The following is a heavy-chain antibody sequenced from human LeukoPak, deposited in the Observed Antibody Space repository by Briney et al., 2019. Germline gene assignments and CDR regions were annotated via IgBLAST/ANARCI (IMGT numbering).Heavy chain of an antibody. J-gene: IGHJ3*02. CDR2: IYTSGST. CDR1: GGSISSYY. Sequence: SETLSLTCTVSGGSISSYYWSWVRQPAGKGLEWIGRIYTSGSTNYNPSLKSRVTMSVDTSKNQFSLKLGSVNAADTAVYYCASTVDCTNGVCYSYEAFHIWGQGTMVTVSS. CDR3: ASTVDCTNGVCYSYEAFHI. D-gene: IGHD2-8*01. V-gene: IGHV4-4*07.